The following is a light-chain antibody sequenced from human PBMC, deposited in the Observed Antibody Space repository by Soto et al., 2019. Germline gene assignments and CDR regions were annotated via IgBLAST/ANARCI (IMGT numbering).Light chain of an antibody. Sequence: QSALTQPPSASGSPGQSVTISCTGTSSDVGGYNFVSWYQHHPGKAPQALIYEVFKRPSGVPDRFSGSMSGNTASLTVSGLQTEDEADYYCSSYAGSNNFVVFGGGTKLTVL. J-gene: IGLJ2*01. CDR3: SSYAGSNNFVV. V-gene: IGLV2-8*01. CDR2: EVF. CDR1: SSDVGGYNF.